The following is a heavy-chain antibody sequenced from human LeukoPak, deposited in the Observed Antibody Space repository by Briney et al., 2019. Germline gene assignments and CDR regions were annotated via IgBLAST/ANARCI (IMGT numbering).Heavy chain of an antibody. CDR1: GGSFSGYY. V-gene: IGHV4-34*01. D-gene: IGHD3-10*01. Sequence: PSETLSLTCAVYGGSFSGYYWSWIRQPPGKGLEWIGEINHSGSPYYNPSLKSRVTISVDTSKKQFSLKLSSVTAADTAVYYCARHVGFITMVRGVINNNWFDPWGQGTLVTVSS. CDR3: ARHVGFITMVRGVINNNWFDP. J-gene: IGHJ5*02. CDR2: INHSGSP.